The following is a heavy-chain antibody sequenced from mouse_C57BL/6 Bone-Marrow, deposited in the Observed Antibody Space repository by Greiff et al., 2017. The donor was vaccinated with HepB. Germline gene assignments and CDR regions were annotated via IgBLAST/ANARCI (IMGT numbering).Heavy chain of an antibody. J-gene: IGHJ4*01. CDR2: IWWDDDK. CDR3: ARIIYYYGSSYVVMDY. D-gene: IGHD1-1*01. Sequence: QVTLKESGPGILQPSQTLSLTCSFSGFSLSTFGMGVGWIRQPSGKGLEWLAHIWWDDDKYYNPALKSRLTISKDTSKNQVFLKIANVDTADTATYYCARIIYYYGSSYVVMDYWGQGTSVTVSS. CDR1: GFSLSTFGMG. V-gene: IGHV8-8*01.